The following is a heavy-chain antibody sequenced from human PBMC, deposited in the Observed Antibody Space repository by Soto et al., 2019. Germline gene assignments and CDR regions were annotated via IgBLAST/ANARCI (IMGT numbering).Heavy chain of an antibody. CDR1: GYTFTTYD. D-gene: IGHD3-22*01. CDR3: AKDAPYYYDSSGYYGPFDY. J-gene: IGHJ4*02. Sequence: GASVKVSCKASGYTFTTYDINWVRQAAGQGLVWMGWMNPNSGNTGYAQKFQDRVTMTRDTSISTAYMELSDLRSEDTAVYYCAKDAPYYYDSSGYYGPFDYWGQGTLVTVSS. V-gene: IGHV1-8*02. CDR2: MNPNSGNT.